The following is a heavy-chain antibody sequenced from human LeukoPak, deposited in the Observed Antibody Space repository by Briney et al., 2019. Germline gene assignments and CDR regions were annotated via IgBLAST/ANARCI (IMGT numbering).Heavy chain of an antibody. Sequence: SETLSLTCTVSGGSISSDSYYWGWIRQPPGKGLEWIGSVKYSGSTYYNPSLKSRVIISVDTSKNQFSLRLNSVTAADTAVYYCARQGRYNWNYDYWGQGTLVTVSS. J-gene: IGHJ4*02. D-gene: IGHD1-1*01. CDR1: GGSISSDSYY. V-gene: IGHV4-39*01. CDR2: VKYSGST. CDR3: ARQGRYNWNYDY.